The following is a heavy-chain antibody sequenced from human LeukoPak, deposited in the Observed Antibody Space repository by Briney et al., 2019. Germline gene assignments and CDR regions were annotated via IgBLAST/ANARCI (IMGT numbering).Heavy chain of an antibody. Sequence: SETLSLTCTVSGGSISSSGYYWGWLPQPPGKGLEWIGTIYYSGSTSYNPSLKSRVTMTVDTSQNQFSLKLNSVTAADTAVYYCAGNASTMIVPGGWFDPWGRGTLVTISS. CDR2: IYYSGST. V-gene: IGHV4-39*01. D-gene: IGHD3-22*01. J-gene: IGHJ5*02. CDR1: GGSISSSGYY. CDR3: AGNASTMIVPGGWFDP.